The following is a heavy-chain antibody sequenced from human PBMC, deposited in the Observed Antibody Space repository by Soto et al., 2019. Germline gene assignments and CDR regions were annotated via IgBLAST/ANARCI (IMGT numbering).Heavy chain of an antibody. D-gene: IGHD1-26*01. CDR1: GGSISSYY. J-gene: IGHJ4*02. CDR3: ARRYGGNLDY. V-gene: IGHV4-59*08. Sequence: PSETLSLTCTVPGGSISSYYWSWIRQPPGKGLEWIGYIYYSGSTNYNPSLKSRVTISVDTSKNQFSLKLSSVTAADTAVYYCARRYGGNLDYWGQGTLVTAPQ. CDR2: IYYSGST.